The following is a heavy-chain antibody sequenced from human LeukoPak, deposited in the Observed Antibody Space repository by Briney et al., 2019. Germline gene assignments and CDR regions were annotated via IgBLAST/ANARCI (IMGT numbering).Heavy chain of an antibody. Sequence: PGGSLRLSCAVSGFSFSNYWMSWVRQAPGKGLEWVANINEDESVKYYVDSVKGRFTISRDNSKHSLYLQMNSLRVDDTAVYYCVRDINYVGATLYFDYWGQGTLVTFSS. D-gene: IGHD1-26*01. CDR1: GFSFSNYW. V-gene: IGHV3-7*03. CDR2: INEDESVK. J-gene: IGHJ4*01. CDR3: VRDINYVGATLYFDY.